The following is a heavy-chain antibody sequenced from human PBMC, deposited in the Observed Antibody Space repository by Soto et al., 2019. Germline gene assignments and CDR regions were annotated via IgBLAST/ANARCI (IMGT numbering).Heavy chain of an antibody. CDR2: ISGSGGST. Sequence: GGSLRLSCAASGFTFSSYAMSWVRQAPGKGLEWVSAISGSGGSTYYADSVKGRFTISRDNSKNTLYLQMNSLRAEDTAVYYYAREYDFWSGSTRPSAFDIWGQGTMVTVSS. CDR1: GFTFSSYA. D-gene: IGHD3-3*01. CDR3: AREYDFWSGSTRPSAFDI. J-gene: IGHJ3*02. V-gene: IGHV3-23*01.